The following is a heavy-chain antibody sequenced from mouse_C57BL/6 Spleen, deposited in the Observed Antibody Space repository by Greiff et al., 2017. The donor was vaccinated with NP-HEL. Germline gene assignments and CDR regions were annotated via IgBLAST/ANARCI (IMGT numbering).Heavy chain of an antibody. CDR2: INPNNGGT. V-gene: IGHV1-26*01. D-gene: IGHD2-5*01. J-gene: IGHJ1*03. CDR3: AREGASNYGYFDV. CDR1: GYTFTDYY. Sequence: VQLQQSGPELVKPGASVKISCKASGYTFTDYYMNWVKQSHGKSLEWIGDINPNNGGTSYNQKFKGKATLTVDKSSSTAYMELRSLTSEDSAVYYCAREGASNYGYFDVWGTGTTVTVSS.